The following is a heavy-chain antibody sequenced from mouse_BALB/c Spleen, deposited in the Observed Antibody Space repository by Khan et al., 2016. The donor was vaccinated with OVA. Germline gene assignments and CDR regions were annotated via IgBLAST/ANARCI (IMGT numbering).Heavy chain of an antibody. CDR3: ARDYWFAY. CDR1: GFTFSNYA. CDR2: ISSGDST. Sequence: EVKLMESGGGLVKPGGSLKLSCAASGFTFSNYAMSWVRKSPEKRLEWVASISSGDSTYYPDSVKGRFTISRVNARNILYLQMSSPRSEDTAMYYCARDYWFAYWGQETLFTVSA. J-gene: IGHJ3*01. V-gene: IGHV5-6-5*01.